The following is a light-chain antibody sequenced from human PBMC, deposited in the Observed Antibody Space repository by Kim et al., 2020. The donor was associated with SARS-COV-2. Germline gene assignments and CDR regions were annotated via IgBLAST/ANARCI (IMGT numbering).Light chain of an antibody. Sequence: ALGQTVRITCQGDSLRNYYAAWYHQKPGQAPVIVIHGENDRPSGIPDRFSGSNSGDTASLTITGAQAEDEGDYYCNSRDTSGYRLLFGGGTQLTVL. V-gene: IGLV3-19*01. J-gene: IGLJ2*01. CDR2: GEN. CDR3: NSRDTSGYRLL. CDR1: SLRNYY.